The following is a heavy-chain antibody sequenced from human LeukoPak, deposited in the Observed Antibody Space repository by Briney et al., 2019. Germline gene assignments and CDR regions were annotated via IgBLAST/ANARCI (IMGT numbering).Heavy chain of an antibody. J-gene: IGHJ4*02. Sequence: ETLSLTCTVSGGSITTSRYYWGWIRQPPGKVLEWIVRAFHGGNSYYNPSLKTRVTVSVDTSNNQFSLRLTSVTAADTALSYCARQAEGSSSGPYFFDYWGQGTLVTVSS. CDR1: GGSITTSRYY. CDR3: ARQAEGSSSGPYFFDY. CDR2: AFHGGNS. V-gene: IGHV4-39*01. D-gene: IGHD5-18*01.